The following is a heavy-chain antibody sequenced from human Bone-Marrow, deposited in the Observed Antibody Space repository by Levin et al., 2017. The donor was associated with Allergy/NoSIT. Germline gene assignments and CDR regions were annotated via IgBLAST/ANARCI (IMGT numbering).Heavy chain of an antibody. CDR3: ARDSSRNGMDV. Sequence: LSLPCAASGFILSTYDIHWVRQVVGKGLEWVAEIGTASDSYYSESLKGRFTISRENSKNSAYLQMNSLRDEDTAVYFCARDSSRNGMDVWGQGTTVTVSS. CDR2: IGTASDS. CDR1: GFILSTYD. D-gene: IGHD6-6*01. J-gene: IGHJ6*02. V-gene: IGHV3-13*01.